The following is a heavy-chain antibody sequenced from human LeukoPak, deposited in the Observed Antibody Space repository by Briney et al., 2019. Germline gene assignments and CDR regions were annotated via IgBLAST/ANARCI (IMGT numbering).Heavy chain of an antibody. D-gene: IGHD3-10*01. Sequence: PGGSLRLSCAASGFTFSSYAMSWVRQAPGKGLEWVSGISNSGDSTYYAGSVKGRFTISRDNSKKTLYLQMNSLRAEDTAIYYCAKGIYGSGTSGGMDVWGQGTTVTVSS. CDR1: GFTFSSYA. CDR3: AKGIYGSGTSGGMDV. CDR2: ISNSGDST. J-gene: IGHJ6*02. V-gene: IGHV3-23*01.